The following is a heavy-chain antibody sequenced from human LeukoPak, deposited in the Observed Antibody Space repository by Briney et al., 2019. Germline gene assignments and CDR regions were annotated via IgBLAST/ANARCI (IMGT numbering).Heavy chain of an antibody. CDR1: GFTFSNAW. D-gene: IGHD3-3*01. CDR2: ISYDGSNK. CDR3: ARDKGLRPPLLGWKYYFDY. V-gene: IGHV3-30-3*01. J-gene: IGHJ4*02. Sequence: GGSLRLSCAASGFTFSNAWMSWVRQAPGKGLEWVAVISYDGSNKYYADSVKGRFTISRDNSKNTLYLQMNSLRAEDTAVYYCARDKGLRPPLLGWKYYFDYWGQGTLVTVSS.